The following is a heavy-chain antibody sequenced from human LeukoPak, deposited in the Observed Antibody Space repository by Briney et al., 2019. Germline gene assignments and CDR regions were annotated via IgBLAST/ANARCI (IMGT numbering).Heavy chain of an antibody. CDR2: IYLIGST. CDR1: AGSISSSNW. CDR3: AISHSVGVPASTYYYYYGMDV. Sequence: PPGTLSLTCAVSAGSISSSNWGSWVRQPPGKGLEWIGEIYLIGSTKYNPSLKSRVTISVDKSKNQFSLKLSSVTAADTAVYYCAISHSVGVPASTYYYYYGMDVWGRGTTVTVSS. D-gene: IGHD2-2*01. J-gene: IGHJ6*04. V-gene: IGHV4-4*03.